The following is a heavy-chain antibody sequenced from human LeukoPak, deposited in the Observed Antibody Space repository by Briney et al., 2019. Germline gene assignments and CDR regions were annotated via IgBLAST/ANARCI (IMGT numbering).Heavy chain of an antibody. Sequence: GGSLRLSCAASGFTFSSYSMNWVRQAPGKGLEWVSSISSSSSYIYYADSVKGRFTISRDNAKNSLYLQMNSLRAEDTAVYYCAKDLAAAAGIGVDYWGQGTLVTVSS. CDR3: AKDLAAAAGIGVDY. V-gene: IGHV3-21*01. D-gene: IGHD6-13*01. CDR2: ISSSSSYI. J-gene: IGHJ4*02. CDR1: GFTFSSYS.